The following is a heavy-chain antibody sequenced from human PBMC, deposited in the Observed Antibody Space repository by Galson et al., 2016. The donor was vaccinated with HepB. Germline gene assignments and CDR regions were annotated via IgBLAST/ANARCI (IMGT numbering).Heavy chain of an antibody. Sequence: SLRLSCAASGFTFSNYAMTWVRQAPGKGLEWVSVITSGGSTYYAASVKGRFTISRDNSKNTLYVQMNNLGAEDTAVYYCAKEDNIAGATTINNWGQGTLVTVSS. V-gene: IGHV3-23*01. D-gene: IGHD1-26*01. CDR1: GFTFSNYA. CDR3: AKEDNIAGATTINN. J-gene: IGHJ4*02. CDR2: ITSGGST.